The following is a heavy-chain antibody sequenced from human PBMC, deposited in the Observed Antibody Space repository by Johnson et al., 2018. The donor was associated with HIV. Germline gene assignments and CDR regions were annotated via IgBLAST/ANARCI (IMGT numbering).Heavy chain of an antibody. J-gene: IGHJ3*02. CDR2: IKQDGSEK. Sequence: VQLVESGGGLVQPGGSLRLSCAASGFTFSSYWMSWVRQAPGKGLEWVANIKQDGSEKYYVDSVKGRFSISRDNAKNSLDLQMNSLRAEDTAVYYCARDTSGEGRACDIWGQGTMVTVSS. CDR1: GFTFSSYW. D-gene: IGHD3-10*01. CDR3: ARDTSGEGRACDI. V-gene: IGHV3-7*05.